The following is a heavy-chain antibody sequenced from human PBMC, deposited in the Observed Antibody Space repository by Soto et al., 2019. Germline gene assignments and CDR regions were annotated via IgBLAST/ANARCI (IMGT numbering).Heavy chain of an antibody. V-gene: IGHV1-69*13. CDR2: IIPLFGTA. CDR1: GGTFKTYP. D-gene: IGHD2-2*01. Sequence: SVKVSCKASGGTFKTYPISWVRQAPGQGLEWMGGIIPLFGTANYAQKFQGRVTITADESTSTAYMELSSLRSEDTAMYFCARAADIAVVQAEVYYYAMDVWGQGTTVTVSS. J-gene: IGHJ6*02. CDR3: ARAADIAVVQAEVYYYAMDV.